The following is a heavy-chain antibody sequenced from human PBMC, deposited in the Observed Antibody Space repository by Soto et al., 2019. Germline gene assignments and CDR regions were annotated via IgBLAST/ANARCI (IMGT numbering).Heavy chain of an antibody. V-gene: IGHV1-69*02. D-gene: IGHD2-2*01. J-gene: IGHJ4*02. Sequence: QVQLVQSGAEVKKPGSSVKVSCKASGGNLSSYTFSWVRQAPGQWLEWMGRVIPNLGVTNYAKKFQGRFTIVVYTSKSTAYMERNSPRYGDSVAYSCARHKDSGSDTSCPAFACWRRGTLVTVYS. CDR2: VIPNLGVT. CDR1: GGNLSSYT. CDR3: ARHKDSGSDTSCPAFAC.